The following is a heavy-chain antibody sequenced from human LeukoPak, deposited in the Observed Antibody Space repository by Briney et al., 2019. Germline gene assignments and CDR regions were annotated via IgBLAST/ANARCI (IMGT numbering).Heavy chain of an antibody. Sequence: SETLSLTCTVSGGSISSYYWSWIRQPPGKGLEWIGYIYYGGSTNYNPSLKSRVTISVDTSKNQFSLKLSSVTAADTAVYYCAGVSLGWFDPWGQGTLVTVSS. J-gene: IGHJ5*02. CDR1: GGSISSYY. V-gene: IGHV4-59*08. D-gene: IGHD7-27*01. CDR2: IYYGGST. CDR3: AGVSLGWFDP.